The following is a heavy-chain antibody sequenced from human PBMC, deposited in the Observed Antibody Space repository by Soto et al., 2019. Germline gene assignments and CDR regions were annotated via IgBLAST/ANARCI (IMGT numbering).Heavy chain of an antibody. D-gene: IGHD2-2*01. CDR3: ARDRYCSSTSCYRVHYYYGMDV. J-gene: IGHJ6*02. CDR1: GGTLSSYA. V-gene: IGHV1-69*13. Sequence: SVKLSCKASGGTLSSYAISWVRQAPGQGLEWMGGIIPIFGTANYAQKFQGRVTITADESTSTAYMELSSLRSEDTAVYYCARDRYCSSTSCYRVHYYYGMDVWSQGTTVTVSS. CDR2: IIPIFGTA.